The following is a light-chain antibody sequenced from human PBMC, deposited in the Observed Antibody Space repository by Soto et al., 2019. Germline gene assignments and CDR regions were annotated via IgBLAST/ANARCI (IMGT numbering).Light chain of an antibody. V-gene: IGKV3-15*01. CDR2: GAS. J-gene: IGKJ5*01. CDR1: QRVRSD. CDR3: QQYDNWPPT. Sequence: ETVMTHSPATLSVSQWEIATLSCRASQRVRSDLAWYQQKPGQAPRLLIYGASTRATGIPARFSGSGSETEFTLTISSLRSEDVAVYYCQQYDNWPPTFGQGTRLEIK.